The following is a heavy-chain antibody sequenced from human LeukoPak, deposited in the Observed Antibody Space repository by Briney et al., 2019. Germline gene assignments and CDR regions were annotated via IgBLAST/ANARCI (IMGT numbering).Heavy chain of an antibody. CDR2: ISYSGST. D-gene: IGHD6-19*01. V-gene: IGHV4-59*08. CDR1: GGSISSYH. Sequence: SETLSLTCTVSGGSISSYHWSWIRQPPEKRLEWIGYISYSGSTSHNPSLDSRVTMSLDTSKNQFSLRLSSVTAADTAVYYCARHSFGWTGELDYWGQGTLVTVSS. CDR3: ARHSFGWTGELDY. J-gene: IGHJ4*02.